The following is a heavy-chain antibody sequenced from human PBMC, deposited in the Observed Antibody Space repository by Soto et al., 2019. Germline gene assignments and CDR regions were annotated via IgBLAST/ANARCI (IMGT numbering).Heavy chain of an antibody. V-gene: IGHV3-7*05. CDR1: GFTFSDYW. CDR2: IKTDGSEK. J-gene: IGHJ5*01. Sequence: EVQLVESGGGLVQPGGSLRLSCAASGFTFSDYWMSWVRQAPGKGLGCVANIKTDGSEKYYVDPVKGRFTISRDNAKNSLYRQMNRRRAEDPAFYYCASSRGGGGNNSGGQGTRVAVSP. D-gene: IGHD3-16*01. CDR3: ASSRGGGGNNS.